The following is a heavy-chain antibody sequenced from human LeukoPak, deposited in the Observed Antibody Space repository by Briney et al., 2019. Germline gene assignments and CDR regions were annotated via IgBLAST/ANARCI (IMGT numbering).Heavy chain of an antibody. D-gene: IGHD2-8*01. Sequence: ETLSLTCTVSGGSISNGAYYWSWVRQAPGKGLEWVSAISGSGGSTYYADSVKGRFTISRDNSKNTLYLQMNSLRAEDTAVYYCAKDQYCTDGVCSFDYWGQGTLVTVSS. CDR1: GGSISNGAYY. V-gene: IGHV3-23*01. CDR2: ISGSGGST. CDR3: AKDQYCTDGVCSFDY. J-gene: IGHJ4*02.